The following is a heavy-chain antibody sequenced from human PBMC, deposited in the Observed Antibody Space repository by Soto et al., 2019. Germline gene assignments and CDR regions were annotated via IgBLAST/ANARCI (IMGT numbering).Heavy chain of an antibody. CDR3: ATGDRIAAAGPVGVDV. CDR2: INHSGGT. V-gene: IGHV4-34*01. CDR1: VWSFRDYY. D-gene: IGHD6-13*01. J-gene: IGHJ6*02. Sequence: SGSLYLTCSFHVWSFRDYYWNWIRKPPGKGLEWIGEINHSGGTNYNPSLKSRVTISVDTSKNQFSLKLSSVTAADTAVYYCATGDRIAAAGPVGVDVWGQGTKVTGSS.